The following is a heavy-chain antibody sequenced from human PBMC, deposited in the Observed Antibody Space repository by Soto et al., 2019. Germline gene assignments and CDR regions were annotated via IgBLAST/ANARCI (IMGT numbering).Heavy chain of an antibody. Sequence: SETLSLTCAVYGGSFSGYYLIWILHPPGNWLDCIGEINHIVSTNYSPSRKSRGAMSVDRSESRVGLKLSSLTAACTSVYYCAXVASYYDCWSGYYTSFDYWGQGTLVTVSS. CDR1: GGSFSGYY. J-gene: IGHJ4*02. CDR2: INHIVST. D-gene: IGHD3-3*01. V-gene: IGHV4-34*01. CDR3: AXVASYYDCWSGYYTSFDY.